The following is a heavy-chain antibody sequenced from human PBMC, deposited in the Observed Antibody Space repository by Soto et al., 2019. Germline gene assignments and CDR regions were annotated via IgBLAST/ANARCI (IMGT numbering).Heavy chain of an antibody. CDR2: VNDGWGA. Sequence: QVHLQQSGPGLVKPSETLSLSCTISGASIGNYYWSWIRQVPGKGMEWIGYVNDGWGAAYNPSLPSRVPVSLSTSKSLLSPELTSVTATDRAVYYCVRQGFGALDGLVDVWGQGTTVTVSS. CDR3: VRQGFGALDGLVDV. J-gene: IGHJ6*02. D-gene: IGHD3-10*01. CDR1: GASIGNYY. V-gene: IGHV4-59*08.